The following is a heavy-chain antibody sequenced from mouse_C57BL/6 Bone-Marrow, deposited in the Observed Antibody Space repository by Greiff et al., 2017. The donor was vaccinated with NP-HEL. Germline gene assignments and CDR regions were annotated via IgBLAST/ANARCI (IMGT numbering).Heavy chain of an antibody. V-gene: IGHV8-12*01. Sequence: QVTLKVSGPGILQSSQTLSMTCSFSGFSLSTSGMGVSWLRQPSGKGLEWLARIYWDDDKRYNPSLKSRPIISKDTSRNQVVLKITSVDTADTATYYCALEVPTVPYAMDYWGQGTSVTVSS. CDR2: IYWDDDK. D-gene: IGHD1-1*01. CDR3: ALEVPTVPYAMDY. CDR1: GFSLSTSGMG. J-gene: IGHJ4*01.